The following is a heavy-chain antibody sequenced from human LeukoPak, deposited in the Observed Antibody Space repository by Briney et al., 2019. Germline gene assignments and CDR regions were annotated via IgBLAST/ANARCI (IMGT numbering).Heavy chain of an antibody. V-gene: IGHV3-23*01. Sequence: GGSLRLSCAASGFTFSSYAMSWVRQAPGKGLEWVSAISGSGSSTYYADSVKGRFTISRDNSKNTLYLQMNSLRAEDTAVYYCSRGIEARHLCFDYWGQGTLVTVSS. CDR1: GFTFSSYA. CDR2: ISGSGSST. CDR3: SRGIEARHLCFDY. J-gene: IGHJ4*02. D-gene: IGHD6-6*01.